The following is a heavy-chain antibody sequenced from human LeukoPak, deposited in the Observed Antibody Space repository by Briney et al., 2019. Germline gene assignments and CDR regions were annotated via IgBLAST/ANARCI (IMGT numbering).Heavy chain of an antibody. D-gene: IGHD6-19*01. Sequence: GGSLRLSCAASGFTVSSNYMSWVRQAPGKGLEWVSVIYSGGSTYYADPVKGRFTISRDNSKNTLYLQMNSLRAEDTAVYYCARISGWYGAYFDYWGQGTLVTVSS. CDR3: ARISGWYGAYFDY. CDR2: IYSGGST. CDR1: GFTVSSNY. V-gene: IGHV3-53*01. J-gene: IGHJ4*02.